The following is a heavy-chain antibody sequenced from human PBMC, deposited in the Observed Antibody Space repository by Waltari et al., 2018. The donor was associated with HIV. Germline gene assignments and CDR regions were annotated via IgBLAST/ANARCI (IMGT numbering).Heavy chain of an antibody. CDR2: ISGSGGRT. CDR1: GFTFSSYA. Sequence: EVQLLESGGGLVQPGGSLRLSCAASGFTFSSYAMSWVRQAPGKGLEWVSAISGSGGRTYYADSVKGRFTISRDNSKNTLYLQMNSLRAEDTAVYYCARKRGVCSSTSCYSYYFDYWGQGTLVTVSS. CDR3: ARKRGVCSSTSCYSYYFDY. D-gene: IGHD2-2*02. V-gene: IGHV3-23*01. J-gene: IGHJ4*02.